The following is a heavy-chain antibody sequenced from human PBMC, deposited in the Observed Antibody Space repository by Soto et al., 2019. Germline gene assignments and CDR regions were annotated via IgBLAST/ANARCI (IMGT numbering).Heavy chain of an antibody. CDR2: FYLSGTT. D-gene: IGHD2-8*02. CDR3: ARGMTPPGAPAWYYFDS. V-gene: IGHV4-4*07. J-gene: IGHJ4*02. CDR1: GASITGSSY. Sequence: QVQLQESGPGLMKPSETLSLTCTVSGASITGSSYWSWIRQPAGKGLEWIGRFYLSGTTNYNPSLRSRVTMSADVSKNQFSLRLTSVTAADTALYYCARGMTPPGAPAWYYFDSWGQGTLVTVSS.